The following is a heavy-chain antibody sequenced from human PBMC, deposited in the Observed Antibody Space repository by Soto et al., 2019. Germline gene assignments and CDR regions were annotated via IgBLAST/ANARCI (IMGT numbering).Heavy chain of an antibody. J-gene: IGHJ4*02. CDR3: ARVPILGPTGDFDY. Sequence: QVHLVQSGAEVKRPGDSVKVSCQASGYNFTDYHIHWVRQAPGQGLEWMGRVTPRSGEVYYSPKFQGRVTLTRDTSISTAYMELTTLKFDDTAVFYCARVPILGPTGDFDYWGQGTLATVSS. CDR2: VTPRSGEV. V-gene: IGHV1-2*02. CDR1: GYNFTDYH. D-gene: IGHD1-26*01.